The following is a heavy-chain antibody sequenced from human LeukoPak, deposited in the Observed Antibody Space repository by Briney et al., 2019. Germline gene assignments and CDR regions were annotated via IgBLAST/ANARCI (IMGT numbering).Heavy chain of an antibody. V-gene: IGHV3-23*01. J-gene: IGHJ6*03. CDR1: GFAFSNSA. D-gene: IGHD3-10*01. Sequence: PGGSLRLSCEASGFAFSNSAMSWVRQAPGKGLEWVSGISASGHYTYNADSAKGRFTISRDNSKNTLYLQMNSLRAEDTALYYCAKDGSGGDYYFYFYIDVWGKGTTVTVSS. CDR3: AKDGSGGDYYFYFYIDV. CDR2: ISASGHYT.